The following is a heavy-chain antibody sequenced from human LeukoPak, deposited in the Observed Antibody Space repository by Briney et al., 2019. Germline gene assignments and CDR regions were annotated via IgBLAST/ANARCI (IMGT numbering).Heavy chain of an antibody. CDR1: GFTFSSYG. Sequence: PGRSLRLSCAASGFTFSSYGMHWVRQASGKGLEWGAVISYDGSNKYYADSVKGRFTISRDNSKNTLYLQMNSLRAEDTAVYYCAKDAGIDLEYFQHWGQGTLVTVSS. CDR3: AKDAGIDLEYFQH. J-gene: IGHJ1*01. V-gene: IGHV3-30*18. D-gene: IGHD6-13*01. CDR2: ISYDGSNK.